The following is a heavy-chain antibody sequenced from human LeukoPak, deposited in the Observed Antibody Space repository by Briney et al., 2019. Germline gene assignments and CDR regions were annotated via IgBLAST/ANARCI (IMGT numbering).Heavy chain of an antibody. CDR3: ARGDDSGYYDYFDY. CDR1: GFTVSSNY. Sequence: GKSLRLSCAASGFTVSSNYMSWVRQAPGKGLEWVSVIYSGGSTYYADSVKGRFTISRDNSKNTLYLQMNSLRAEDTAVYYCARGDDSGYYDYFDYWGQGALVTVSS. J-gene: IGHJ4*02. V-gene: IGHV3-53*01. CDR2: IYSGGST. D-gene: IGHD3-22*01.